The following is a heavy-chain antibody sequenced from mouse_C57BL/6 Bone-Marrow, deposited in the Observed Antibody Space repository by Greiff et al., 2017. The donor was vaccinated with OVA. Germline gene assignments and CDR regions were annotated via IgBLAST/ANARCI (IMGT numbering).Heavy chain of an antibody. J-gene: IGHJ3*01. CDR1: GYTFTDYE. V-gene: IGHV1-15*01. CDR2: IDPETGGT. D-gene: IGHD1-1*01. Sequence: VQRVESGAELVRPGASVTLSCKASGYTFTDYEMHWVKQTPVHGLEWIGAIDPETGGTAYNQKFKGKAILTADKSSSTAYMELRSLTSEDSAVYYCTRSGTVVAPGFAYWGQGTLVTVSA. CDR3: TRSGTVVAPGFAY.